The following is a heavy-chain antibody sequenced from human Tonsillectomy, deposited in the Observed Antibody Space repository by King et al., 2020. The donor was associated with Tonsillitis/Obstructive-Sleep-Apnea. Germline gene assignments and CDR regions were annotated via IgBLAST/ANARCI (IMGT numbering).Heavy chain of an antibody. D-gene: IGHD4-17*01. J-gene: IGHJ3*02. CDR1: GGSISNYY. CDR3: ARAGDYDAFDI. Sequence: VQLQESGPGLVKPSETLSLTCTVSGGSISNYYWSWIRPPPGKGLEWIAYIYYSGSTYSNPSLKSRVTLSVDTSKNQFSLKLSSVTAADTAVYYCARAGDYDAFDIWGQGTMVTVSS. CDR2: IYYSGST. V-gene: IGHV4-59*01.